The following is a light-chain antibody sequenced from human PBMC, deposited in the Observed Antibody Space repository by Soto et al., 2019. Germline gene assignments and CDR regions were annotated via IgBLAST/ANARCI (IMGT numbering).Light chain of an antibody. CDR1: SSDVGYYKY. CDR2: DVS. J-gene: IGLJ2*01. V-gene: IGLV2-11*01. CDR3: CSYAGSYTKV. Sequence: QSVLTQPRSVSGSPGQSVTISCTGTSSDVGYYKYVSWFQQHPGKAPKLMIYDVSKRPSGVPDRFSGSKSGNTASLTISGLQAEDEADYYCCSYAGSYTKVFGGGTKVTVL.